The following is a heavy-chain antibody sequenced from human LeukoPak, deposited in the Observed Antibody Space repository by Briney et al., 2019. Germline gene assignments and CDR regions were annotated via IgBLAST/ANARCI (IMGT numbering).Heavy chain of an antibody. CDR2: INSDGSST. V-gene: IGHV3-74*01. CDR3: ARGGYSGYNFDY. Sequence: GGSLRLSCAASGFTFSSYWMHWVRQAPGRGLVWVSRINSDGSSTSYADSVKGRFTISRDNAKNTLYLQMNSLRAEDTAVYYCARGGYSGYNFDYWGQGTLVTVSS. J-gene: IGHJ4*02. CDR1: GFTFSSYW. D-gene: IGHD5-12*01.